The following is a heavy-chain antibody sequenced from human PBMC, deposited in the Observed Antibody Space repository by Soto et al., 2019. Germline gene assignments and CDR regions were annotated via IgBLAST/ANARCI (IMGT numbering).Heavy chain of an antibody. Sequence: ASVKVSCKASGYTFTSYDINWVRQATGQGLEWMGWMNPNSGNTGYAQKLQGRVTMTTNTSTSTAYMELRSLRSDDTAVYYCAVAGRLHNGGLDYWGQGTLVTVS. CDR2: MNPNSGNT. CDR1: GYTFTSYD. V-gene: IGHV1-8*01. J-gene: IGHJ4*02. D-gene: IGHD2-8*01. CDR3: AVAGRLHNGGLDY.